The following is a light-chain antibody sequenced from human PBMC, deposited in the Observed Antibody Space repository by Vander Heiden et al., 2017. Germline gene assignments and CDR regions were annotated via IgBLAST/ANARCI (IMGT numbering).Light chain of an antibody. Sequence: SALTQPPSVSGSPGQSITLSCTGPSSDVGSYNRVSWYQQDPGKAPRLMIYEVTKRPSGVSNRFSGSKSGNTASLTISGLQAEDEADYYCCSYAGSSTLIFGGGTKLTVL. CDR2: EVT. V-gene: IGLV2-23*02. CDR3: CSYAGSSTLI. J-gene: IGLJ2*01. CDR1: SSDVGSYNR.